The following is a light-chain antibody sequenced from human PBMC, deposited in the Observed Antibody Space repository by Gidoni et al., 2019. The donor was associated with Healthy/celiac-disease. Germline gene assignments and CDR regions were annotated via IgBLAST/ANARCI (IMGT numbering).Light chain of an antibody. CDR1: SSDFGRYNY. V-gene: IGLV2-14*01. Sequence: QSALTQPASVSGSPGQSLTISCTGTSSDFGRYNYVSWYQQHPGKAPKLMIYDVSNRPSGVSNRFSGSKSGNTASLTISGLQAEDEADYYCSSYTSSSTLAVFGGGTKLTVL. CDR3: SSYTSSSTLAV. CDR2: DVS. J-gene: IGLJ2*01.